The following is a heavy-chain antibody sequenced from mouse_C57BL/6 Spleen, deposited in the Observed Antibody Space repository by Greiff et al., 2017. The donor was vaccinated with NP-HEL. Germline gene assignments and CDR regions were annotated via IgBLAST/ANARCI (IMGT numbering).Heavy chain of an antibody. D-gene: IGHD3-3*01. J-gene: IGHJ2*01. CDR2: INYDGSST. CDR1: GFTFSDYY. V-gene: IGHV5-16*01. CDR3: AREGRASFDY. Sequence: EVMLVESEGGLVQPGRSMKLSCTASGFTFSDYYMAWVRQVPEKGLEWVANINYDGSSTYYLDSLKSRFIISRDNAKNILYLQMSSLKSEDTATYYCAREGRASFDYWGQGTTLTVSS.